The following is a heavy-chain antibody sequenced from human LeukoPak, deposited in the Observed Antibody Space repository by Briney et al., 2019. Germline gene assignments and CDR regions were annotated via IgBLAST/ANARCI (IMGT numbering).Heavy chain of an antibody. CDR3: ARESVVPAAIGYFDY. J-gene: IGHJ4*02. Sequence: PSQTLSLTCAVSGGSISSGGYSWSWIRQPPGKGLEWIGYIYYSGSTYYNPSLKSRVTISVDTSKNQFSLKLSSVTAADTAVYYCARESVVPAAIGYFDYWGQGTLVTVSS. CDR2: IYYSGST. V-gene: IGHV4-30-2*01. CDR1: GGSISSGGYS. D-gene: IGHD2-2*02.